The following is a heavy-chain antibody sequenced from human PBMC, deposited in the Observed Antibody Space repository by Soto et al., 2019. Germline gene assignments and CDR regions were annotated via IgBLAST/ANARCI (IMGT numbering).Heavy chain of an antibody. V-gene: IGHV1-46*01. CDR3: AREENCSDGICYSEYFQR. J-gene: IGHJ1*01. D-gene: IGHD2-15*01. CDR2: ANPSGGST. Sequence: QVQLVQSGAEVKKPGASVKVSCKASGYIFTAYSMHWVRQAPGQGLEWLGVANPSGGSTNYEQKYQGRITMTRDTSTSTVYMDLSSLTSEDTAVYYCAREENCSDGICYSEYFQRWGQGTLVTVSS. CDR1: GYIFTAYS.